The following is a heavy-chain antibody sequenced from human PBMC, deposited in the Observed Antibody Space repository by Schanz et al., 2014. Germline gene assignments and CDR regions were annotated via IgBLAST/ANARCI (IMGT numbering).Heavy chain of an antibody. CDR3: ARACCRQENHYYYTGMDV. CDR2: IKQDESER. CDR1: GFTVNTNY. Sequence: EVQLVESGGGLIQPGGSLRLSCAVSGFTVNTNYMSWVRQAPGKGLEWVANIKQDESERSYVDSVKGRFTISRDNAKNSLYLQMNSLRAEDTAVYYCARACCRQENHYYYTGMDVWGQGTTVTVSS. D-gene: IGHD2-15*01. V-gene: IGHV3-7*03. J-gene: IGHJ6*02.